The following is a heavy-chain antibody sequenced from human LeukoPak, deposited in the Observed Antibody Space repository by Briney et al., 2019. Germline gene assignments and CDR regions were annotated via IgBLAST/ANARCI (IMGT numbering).Heavy chain of an antibody. CDR2: MNPNSGNT. CDR1: GYTFTSYD. Sequence: ASVKVSCKASGYTFTSYDINWVRQATGQGLEWMGWMNPNSGNTGYAQKFQGRVTMTRNTSISTAYMELSSLRSEDTAVYYCARGRTTMVRGVIKNWYFDLWGRGTLVTVSS. J-gene: IGHJ2*01. V-gene: IGHV1-8*01. CDR3: ARGRTTMVRGVIKNWYFDL. D-gene: IGHD3-10*01.